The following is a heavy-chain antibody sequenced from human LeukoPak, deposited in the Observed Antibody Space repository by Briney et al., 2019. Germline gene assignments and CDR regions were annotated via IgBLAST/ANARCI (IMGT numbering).Heavy chain of an antibody. CDR1: GFSLRTSGVG. CDR2: IYWDDDK. V-gene: IGHV2-5*02. CDR3: AHFHYYDSPYFDY. J-gene: IGHJ4*02. Sequence: SGPTLVKPTQTLTLTCTFSGFSLRTSGVGVGWVRQPPGKALEWLSLIYWDDDKRYSPSLKSRLTITKVTSKNQVVLTMTNMDPVDTATCYCAHFHYYDSPYFDYWGREPWSPSPQ. D-gene: IGHD3-22*01.